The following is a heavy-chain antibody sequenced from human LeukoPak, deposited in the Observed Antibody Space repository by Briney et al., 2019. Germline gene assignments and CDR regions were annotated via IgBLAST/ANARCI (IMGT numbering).Heavy chain of an antibody. J-gene: IGHJ4*02. CDR2: IYPGDSDT. D-gene: IGHD6-19*01. CDR3: ARPLDAVAGTSSDY. CDR1: GYSFTNYW. V-gene: IGHV5-51*03. Sequence: PGESLEISCKGSGYSFTNYWIGWVRQMPGKGLEWMGVIYPGDSDTRYSPSFQGQVTISVDKSISTAYLHWSSLKASDTAMYYCARPLDAVAGTSSDYWGQGTLLTVSS.